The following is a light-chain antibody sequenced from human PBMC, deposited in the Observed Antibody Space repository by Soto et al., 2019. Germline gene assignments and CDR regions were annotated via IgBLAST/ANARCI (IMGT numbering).Light chain of an antibody. CDR1: QRLLHSNGYNY. J-gene: IGKJ1*01. CDR2: LGS. CDR3: RQPLQWCQ. Sequence: DIVMTQSPLSLPVTPGEPASISCRSTQRLLHSNGYNYLDWYLQKPGQSPQLLIYLGSNRASGVPDKFSGSGSETDFTLKISRVQAEDVGVYYCRQPLQWCQFAQGTKLDVK. V-gene: IGKV2-28*01.